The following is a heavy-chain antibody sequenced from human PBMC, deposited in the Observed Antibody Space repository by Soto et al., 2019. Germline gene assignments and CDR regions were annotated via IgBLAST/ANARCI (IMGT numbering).Heavy chain of an antibody. J-gene: IGHJ6*02. D-gene: IGHD3-10*01. CDR2: IYLSDSDT. CDR1: GYRFPNYW. V-gene: IGHV5-51*01. Sequence: GESLKLSCKGSGYRFPNYWIAWVRQMPGKGLEWMGIIYLSDSDTRYSPSFQGQVTISADKSISTAYLQWSSLKASDTAVYYCARHNFYGSGSYSLPSYYYGMDVWGQGTTVTVS. CDR3: ARHNFYGSGSYSLPSYYYGMDV.